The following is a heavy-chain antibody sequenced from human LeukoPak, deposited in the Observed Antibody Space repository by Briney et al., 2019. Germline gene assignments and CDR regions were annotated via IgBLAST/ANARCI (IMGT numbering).Heavy chain of an antibody. CDR3: ARRGDSGYDYDY. V-gene: IGHV4-4*02. CDR2: IFHSGST. Sequence: SETLSLTCAVTGGSISSSNWWSWVRQPPEKELEWIGEIFHSGSTSYNPSLKSRVTMSVDKSKNQFSLKGTSVTAADTAVYYCARRGDSGYDYDYWGQGTLVTVSS. CDR1: GGSISSSNW. D-gene: IGHD5-12*01. J-gene: IGHJ4*02.